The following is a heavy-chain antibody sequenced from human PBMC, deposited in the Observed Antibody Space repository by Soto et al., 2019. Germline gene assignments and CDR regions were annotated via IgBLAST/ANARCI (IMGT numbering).Heavy chain of an antibody. J-gene: IGHJ4*02. V-gene: IGHV3-74*03. CDR1: GFTFSSYW. Sequence: GGSLRLSCAASGFTFSSYWMHWVRQVPGKGLVWVSRINTDGSSTTYADSVKGRFTISRDNAKNTLYLQMNSLRAEDTAVYYCVKAAARGDFWGQGARVTVSS. D-gene: IGHD3-10*01. CDR2: INTDGSST. CDR3: VKAAARGDF.